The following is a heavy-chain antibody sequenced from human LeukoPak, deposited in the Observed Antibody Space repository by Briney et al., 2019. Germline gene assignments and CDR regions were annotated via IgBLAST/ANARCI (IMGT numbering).Heavy chain of an antibody. D-gene: IGHD2-2*01. Sequence: PGGSLRLSCAASGFTLSSFAMSWVRQAPGKGLEWVSTISDSGGATHHADSAKGRFTISRDNSKNTLYLQMNSLRAEDTAVYYCAKPKDTAVGRYFDYWGQGTLVTVSS. J-gene: IGHJ4*02. CDR3: AKPKDTAVGRYFDY. V-gene: IGHV3-23*01. CDR2: ISDSGGAT. CDR1: GFTLSSFA.